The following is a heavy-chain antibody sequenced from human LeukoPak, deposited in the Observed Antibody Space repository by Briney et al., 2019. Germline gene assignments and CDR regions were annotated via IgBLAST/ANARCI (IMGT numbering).Heavy chain of an antibody. Sequence: AAALTLIYPAQTLTLSCPFSGFSRRTPGEGVGWIRQPPGRALACVTVIYWNDDKRYSPSLKSRVTITKDTSKNQVVLTVTNMDPVDTATYFCAHTRSYYASGTYSDWGQGALVTVSS. CDR2: IYWNDDK. CDR1: GFSRRTPGEG. J-gene: IGHJ4*02. D-gene: IGHD3-10*01. V-gene: IGHV2-5*01. CDR3: AHTRSYYASGTYSD.